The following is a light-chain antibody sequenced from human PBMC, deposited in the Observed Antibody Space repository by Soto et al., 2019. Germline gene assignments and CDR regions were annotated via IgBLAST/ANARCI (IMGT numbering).Light chain of an antibody. V-gene: IGKV1-39*01. Sequence: DVQMTQSPSSLSASIGDRVTITGRSSQIINTYLNWYQQKPGESPKLLISASSTLRSGVPSRFSGSGSGTDFTLTINSLQVEDFATYYCQQSFTTPPYTFGQGTKLEL. CDR1: QIINTY. CDR2: ASS. J-gene: IGKJ2*01. CDR3: QQSFTTPPYT.